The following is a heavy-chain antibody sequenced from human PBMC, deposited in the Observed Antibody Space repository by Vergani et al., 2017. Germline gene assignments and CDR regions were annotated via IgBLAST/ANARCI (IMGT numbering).Heavy chain of an antibody. CDR1: GYTFTAYY. Sequence: QVQLVQSGAEVGKPGASVKISCKASGYTFTAYYIHWVRQAPEQGLEWVGVISPDGFSTFYAQKFQGRVTITRDTSTSTVYVEVTSLRSDDTAVYYCARDLAVVPAADDAFDVWGQGTMVTVSS. V-gene: IGHV1-46*01. D-gene: IGHD2-2*01. CDR2: ISPDGFST. J-gene: IGHJ3*01. CDR3: ARDLAVVPAADDAFDV.